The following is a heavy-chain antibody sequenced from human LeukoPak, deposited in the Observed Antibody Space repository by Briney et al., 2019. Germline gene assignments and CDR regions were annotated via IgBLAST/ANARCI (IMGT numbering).Heavy chain of an antibody. V-gene: IGHV1-69*05. CDR1: GRTFKSYA. Sequence: SVKVSCKASGRTFKSYAISWMRQAPGQGLEWMGGIIPILSTITYAQKLQGRVTMTTDTSTSTAYMELRSLRSEDTAVYYCARCYYNDKVDPWGQGTLVTVSS. J-gene: IGHJ5*02. CDR3: ARCYYNDKVDP. CDR2: IIPILSTI. D-gene: IGHD3-10*01.